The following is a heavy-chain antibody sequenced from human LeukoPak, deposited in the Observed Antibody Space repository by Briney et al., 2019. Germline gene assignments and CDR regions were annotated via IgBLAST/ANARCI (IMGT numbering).Heavy chain of an antibody. CDR3: TRDRAGSGSYYNNPHGMDV. V-gene: IGHV3-11*05. Sequence: AGGSLRLSCAASGFSFSDFYMSWVRQAPGKGLEWLSYISTGSRYTLYGDSVKGRFTVSRADAQNSLYLQMNSLRAEDTAVYYRTRDRAGSGSYYNNPHGMDVWGQGTTVSVSS. CDR2: ISTGSRYT. CDR1: GFSFSDFY. J-gene: IGHJ6*02. D-gene: IGHD3-10*01.